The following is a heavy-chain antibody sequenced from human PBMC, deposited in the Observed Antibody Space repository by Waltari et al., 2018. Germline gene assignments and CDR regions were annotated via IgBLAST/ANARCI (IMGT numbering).Heavy chain of an antibody. Sequence: QVQLVQSEAEVKKPGASVKVSCKASGYTFTSYGISWVRQAPGQGLEWMGWISAYNGNTNDAQKLQGRVTMTTDTSTSTAYMELRSLRSDDTAVYYCARARIVVVPAATGDYWGQGTLVTVSS. V-gene: IGHV1-18*01. J-gene: IGHJ4*02. CDR3: ARARIVVVPAATGDY. CDR2: ISAYNGNT. D-gene: IGHD2-2*01. CDR1: GYTFTSYG.